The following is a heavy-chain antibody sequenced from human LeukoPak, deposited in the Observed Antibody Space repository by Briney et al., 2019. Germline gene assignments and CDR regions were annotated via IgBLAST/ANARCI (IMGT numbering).Heavy chain of an antibody. CDR3: ARSRIAAAGRGDWFDP. CDR2: IYYSGST. J-gene: IGHJ5*02. Sequence: PSQTLSLTCTVSGGSISSGGYYWSWIRQHPGKGLEWIGYIYYSGSTYYNPSLKSRVTISVDTSKNQFSLKLSSVTAADTAVYYCARSRIAAAGRGDWFDPWGQGTLVTVSS. D-gene: IGHD6-13*01. V-gene: IGHV4-31*03. CDR1: GGSISSGGYY.